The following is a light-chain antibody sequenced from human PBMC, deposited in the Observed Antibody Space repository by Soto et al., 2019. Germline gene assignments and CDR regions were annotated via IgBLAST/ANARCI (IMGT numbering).Light chain of an antibody. CDR3: QKFNSAPWT. CDR2: AAS. Sequence: DIQMTQSPSSLSASVGDRVNITCRASQGISNYLAWYQQQPGKVPKLLIYAASTLQSGVPSRFSGSGSGTDFTLTISSLQPEDVATYSCQKFNSAPWTFGQGTKVEIK. CDR1: QGISNY. J-gene: IGKJ1*01. V-gene: IGKV1-27*01.